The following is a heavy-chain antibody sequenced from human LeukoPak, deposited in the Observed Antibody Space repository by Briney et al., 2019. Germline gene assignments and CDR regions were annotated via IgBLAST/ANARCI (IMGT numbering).Heavy chain of an antibody. CDR2: ISYDGSNK. CDR1: GVTFSYAW. J-gene: IGHJ6*03. Sequence: GGSLRLSCAVSGVTFSYAWMNWVRQAPGKGLEWVAVISYDGSNKYYADSVKGRFTISRDNSKSTLYLQMNNLRAEDTAVYYCAKHWSYCSTTSCFFNYYYYYMDVWGKGTTVTVSS. V-gene: IGHV3-30*18. CDR3: AKHWSYCSTTSCFFNYYYYYMDV. D-gene: IGHD2-2*01.